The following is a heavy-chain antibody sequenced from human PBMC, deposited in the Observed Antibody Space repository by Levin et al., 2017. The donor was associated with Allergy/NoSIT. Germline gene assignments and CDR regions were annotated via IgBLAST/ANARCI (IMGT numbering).Heavy chain of an antibody. D-gene: IGHD2-2*01. J-gene: IGHJ3*02. V-gene: IGHV3-23*01. CDR2: ISGIGGTT. Sequence: GGSLRLSCVASGFAFSSYAMSWVRQAPGKGLEWVSAISGIGGTTYYADSVKGRFTISRDNPENTLYLQMSSLRAEDTAVYYCAKRPVVVPAAMMSDAFDIWGQGTLVTVSS. CDR1: GFAFSSYA. CDR3: AKRPVVVPAAMMSDAFDI.